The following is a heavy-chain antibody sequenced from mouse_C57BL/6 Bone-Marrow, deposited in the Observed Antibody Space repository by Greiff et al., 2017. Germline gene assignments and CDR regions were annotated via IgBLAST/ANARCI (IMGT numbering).Heavy chain of an antibody. CDR1: GFNIKDYY. D-gene: IGHD1-1*02. J-gene: IGHJ3*01. Sequence: VQLQQSGAELVKPGASVKLSCTASGFNIKDYYMHWVKQRTEQGLEWIGRIDPEDGETKYAPKFPGKATITADTSSNTAYLQLSSLTSEDTAVYYCARGPMEDWFAYWGQGTLVTVSA. V-gene: IGHV14-2*01. CDR2: IDPEDGET. CDR3: ARGPMEDWFAY.